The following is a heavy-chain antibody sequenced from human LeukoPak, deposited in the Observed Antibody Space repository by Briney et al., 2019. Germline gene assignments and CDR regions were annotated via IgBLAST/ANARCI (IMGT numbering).Heavy chain of an antibody. CDR2: ISSSSSYI. J-gene: IGHJ6*03. V-gene: IGHV3-21*01. CDR3: ASGNDFWSGYLKGNYYYYMDV. D-gene: IGHD3-3*01. Sequence: PGGSLRLSCTASGFTFSSYAMFWVRQAPGKGLEWVSSISSSSSYIYYADSVKGRFTISRDNAKNSLYLQMNSLRAEDTAVYYCASGNDFWSGYLKGNYYYYMDVWGKGTTVTVSS. CDR1: GFTFSSYA.